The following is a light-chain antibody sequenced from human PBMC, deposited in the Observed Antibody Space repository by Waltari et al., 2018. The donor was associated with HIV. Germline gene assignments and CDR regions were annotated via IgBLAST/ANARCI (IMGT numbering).Light chain of an antibody. CDR3: STWDNSLSHWV. CDR2: RND. CDR1: ISNLGGNF. J-gene: IGLJ3*02. Sequence: QSVVTQPPSASGTPGQNISISCSADISNLGGNFVYWYQQRPGTAPRLLIYRNDQRPSGVPDRFSGSKSATSASLAISGLRSEDEADYHCSTWDNSLSHWVFGGGTKVTVL. V-gene: IGLV1-47*01.